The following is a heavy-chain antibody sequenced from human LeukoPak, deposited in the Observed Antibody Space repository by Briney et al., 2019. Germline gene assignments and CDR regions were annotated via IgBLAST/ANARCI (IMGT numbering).Heavy chain of an antibody. CDR3: ARGLKSIAAAGTVFDY. J-gene: IGHJ4*02. CDR1: GGSFSGYY. Sequence: SETLSLTCAVYGGSFSGYYWSWIRQPPGKGLEWIGEINHSGSTNYNPFLKSRVTISVDTSKNQFSLKLSSVTAADTAVYYCARGLKSIAAAGTVFDYWGQGTLVTVSS. V-gene: IGHV4-34*01. CDR2: INHSGST. D-gene: IGHD6-13*01.